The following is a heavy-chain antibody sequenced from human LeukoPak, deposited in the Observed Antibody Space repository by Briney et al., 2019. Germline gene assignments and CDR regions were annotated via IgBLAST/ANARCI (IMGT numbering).Heavy chain of an antibody. D-gene: IGHD2-15*01. CDR3: ASLSGGSYAYYGMDV. CDR2: INPSGGST. J-gene: IGHJ6*02. CDR1: GYTFTSYY. Sequence: ASVKVSCKASGYTFTSYYMHWVRQAPGQGLEWMGIINPSGGSTSYAQKFQGRVTMTRDTSTGTVYMELSSLRFEDTAVYYCASLSGGSYAYYGMDVWGQGTTVTVSS. V-gene: IGHV1-46*01.